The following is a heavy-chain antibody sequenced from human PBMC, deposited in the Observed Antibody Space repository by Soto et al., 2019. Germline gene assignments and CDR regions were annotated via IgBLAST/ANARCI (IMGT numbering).Heavy chain of an antibody. CDR2: IIPIFGTA. J-gene: IGHJ6*02. CDR3: ASGIAVAGPDLYYYYGMDV. D-gene: IGHD6-19*01. CDR1: GGTFSSYA. Sequence: ASVKVSCKASGGTFSSYAISWVRQAPGQGLEWMGGIIPIFGTANYAQKFQGRVTITADESTSTAYMELSSLRSEDTAVYYCASGIAVAGPDLYYYYGMDVWGQGTTVTVSS. V-gene: IGHV1-69*13.